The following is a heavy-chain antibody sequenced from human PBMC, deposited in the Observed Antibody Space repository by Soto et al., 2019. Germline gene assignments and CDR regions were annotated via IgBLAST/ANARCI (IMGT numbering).Heavy chain of an antibody. V-gene: IGHV1-18*04. J-gene: IGHJ6*02. CDR3: GRDPYFCSCYQLYYRNYYGMDV. CDR2: ISAYNGNT. Sequence: ASVKVSCKASGYTFTSYGISWVRQAPGQGLEWMGWISAYNGNTNYAQKLQGRVTMTTDTSTSTAYMELRSLRSDDTAVYYCGRDPYFCSCYQLYYRNYYGMDVWGQGTTVTVSS. D-gene: IGHD3-3*01. CDR1: GYTFTSYG.